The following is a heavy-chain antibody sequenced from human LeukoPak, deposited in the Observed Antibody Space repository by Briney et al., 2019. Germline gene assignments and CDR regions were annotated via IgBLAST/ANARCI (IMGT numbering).Heavy chain of an antibody. D-gene: IGHD3-3*01. V-gene: IGHV3-33*01. CDR1: GFTFSSYG. Sequence: GGSLRLSCAASGFTFSSYGMHWVRQAPGKGLEWVAVIWYDGSNKYYADSVKGRFTISRDNSKNTLYLQMNSLRAEDTAVYYCARDVPNDFWSGYYPPTKIYYYYYGMDVWGQGTTVTVSS. J-gene: IGHJ6*02. CDR2: IWYDGSNK. CDR3: ARDVPNDFWSGYYPPTKIYYYYYGMDV.